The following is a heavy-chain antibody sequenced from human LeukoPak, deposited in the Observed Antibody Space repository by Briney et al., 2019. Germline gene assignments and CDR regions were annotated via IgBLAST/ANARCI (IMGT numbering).Heavy chain of an antibody. CDR3: ARVFIGDYGDYRFDY. J-gene: IGHJ4*02. Sequence: GGSLRLSCAASGFIFSSYGMNWVRQAPGKGLEWVSYISSSSSTIYYADSVKGRFTISRDNAKNSLYLQMNSLRAEDTAVYYCARVFIGDYGDYRFDYWGQGTLVTVSS. CDR2: ISSSSSTI. D-gene: IGHD4-17*01. CDR1: GFIFSSYG. V-gene: IGHV3-48*01.